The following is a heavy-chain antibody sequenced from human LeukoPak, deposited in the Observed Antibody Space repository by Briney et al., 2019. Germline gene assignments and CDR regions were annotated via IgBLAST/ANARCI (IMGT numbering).Heavy chain of an antibody. CDR2: INPNSGGT. D-gene: IGHD3-9*01. V-gene: IGHV1-2*02. CDR3: ARVYYDILTGYHNWFDP. CDR1: GYTFTGYY. J-gene: IGHJ5*02. Sequence: GASVKVSCKASGYTFTGYYMHWVRQAPGQGREWMGWINPNSGGTNYAQKFQGRVTMTRNTSISTAYMELSSLRSEDTAVYYCARVYYDILTGYHNWFDPWGQGTLVTVSS.